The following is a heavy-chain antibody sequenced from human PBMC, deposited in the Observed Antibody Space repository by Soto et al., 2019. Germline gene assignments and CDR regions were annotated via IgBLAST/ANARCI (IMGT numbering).Heavy chain of an antibody. CDR1: GGTFSSYA. CDR2: IIPIFGTA. V-gene: IGHV1-69*01. J-gene: IGHJ6*02. D-gene: IGHD2-15*01. Sequence: QVQLVQSGAEVKKPGSSVKVSCKASGGTFSSYAISWVRQAPGQGLEWMGVIIPIFGTANYAQKFQGRVTITGDESKSTAYMELISLRSEHTAVYYCATASDIVVVVAATPQAAYYDYGMDVWGQGTTVTVSS. CDR3: ATASDIVVVVAATPQAAYYDYGMDV.